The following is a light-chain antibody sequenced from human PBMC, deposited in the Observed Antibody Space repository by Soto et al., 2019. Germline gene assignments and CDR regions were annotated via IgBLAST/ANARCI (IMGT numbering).Light chain of an antibody. CDR3: QQYYTTPHT. CDR1: QSVLSTSNNRNY. CDR2: WAS. V-gene: IGKV4-1*01. Sequence: DIVMTQSPDPLAVSLGERATINCKSSQSVLSTSNNRNYLAWYQHKPGQPPKLLVSWASTRESGVPDRFSGSGSGTDFTLTISSLQAEDAAVYYCQQYYTTPHTFGQGTKVEIK. J-gene: IGKJ1*01.